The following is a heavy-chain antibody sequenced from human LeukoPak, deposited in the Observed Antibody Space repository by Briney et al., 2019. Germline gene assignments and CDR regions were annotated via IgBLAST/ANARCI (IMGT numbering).Heavy chain of an antibody. CDR1: GFTFSDYY. CDR3: ASGYYYDSSGYKDY. V-gene: IGHV3-11*04. J-gene: IGHJ4*02. Sequence: GGSLRLSCAASGFTFSDYYMSWIRQAPGKGLEWVSYISSSGSTIYYADSVKGRFTISRDNAKNSLYLQVNSLRAEDTAVYYCASGYYYDSSGYKDYWGQGTLVTVSS. CDR2: ISSSGSTI. D-gene: IGHD3-22*01.